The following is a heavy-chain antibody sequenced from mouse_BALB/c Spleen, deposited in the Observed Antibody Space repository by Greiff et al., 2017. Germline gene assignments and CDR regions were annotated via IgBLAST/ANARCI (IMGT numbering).Heavy chain of an antibody. J-gene: IGHJ4*01. CDR3: ARCLNYYGSPYAMDY. CDR1: GYTFSSYW. V-gene: IGHV1-9*01. D-gene: IGHD1-1*01. Sequence: VQLQQSGAELMKPGASVKISCKATGYTFSSYWIEWVKQRPGHGLEWIGEILPGSGSTNYNEKFKGKATFTADTSSNTAYMQLSSLTSEDSAVYYCARCLNYYGSPYAMDYWGQGTSVTVSS. CDR2: ILPGSGST.